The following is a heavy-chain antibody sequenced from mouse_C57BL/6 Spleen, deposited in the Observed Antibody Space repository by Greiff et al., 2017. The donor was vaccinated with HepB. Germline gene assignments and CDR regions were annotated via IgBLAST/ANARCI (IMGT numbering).Heavy chain of an antibody. D-gene: IGHD2-4*01. Sequence: QVQLQQPGAELVKPGASVKLSCKASGYTFTSYWMQWVKQRPGQGLEWIGEIDPSDSYTNYNQKFKGKATLTVDTSSSTAYMQRSSLTSEDSAVYCCAREDYRGLRGFAYWGQGTLVTVSA. CDR2: IDPSDSYT. J-gene: IGHJ3*01. CDR1: GYTFTSYW. V-gene: IGHV1-50*01. CDR3: AREDYRGLRGFAY.